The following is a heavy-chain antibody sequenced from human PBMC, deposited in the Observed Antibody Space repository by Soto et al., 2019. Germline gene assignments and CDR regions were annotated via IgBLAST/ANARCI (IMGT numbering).Heavy chain of an antibody. CDR2: INPSGGST. J-gene: IGHJ6*02. Sequence: ASVKVSCKASGYTFTSYYMHWVRQAPGQGLEWMGIINPSGGSTSYAQKFQGRVTMTRDTSTSTVYMELSSLRSEDTAVYYCARDLALGDSSGYPPNYYYYYGMDVWGQGTTVTVSS. CDR3: ARDLALGDSSGYPPNYYYYYGMDV. V-gene: IGHV1-46*01. CDR1: GYTFTSYY. D-gene: IGHD3-22*01.